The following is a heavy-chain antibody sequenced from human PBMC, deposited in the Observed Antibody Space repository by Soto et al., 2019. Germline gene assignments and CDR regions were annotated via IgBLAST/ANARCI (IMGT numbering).Heavy chain of an antibody. Sequence: QVQLVQSGAEVKKPGSSVKVSCKASGGTFSSYTISWVRQAPGQGLEWMGRIIPILGIANYAQKFQGRVTITADKSTSTDYMELSSLRSEDTAVYYCARDLRLWELSLYLHYSYFFDYWGQGTLVTVSS. CDR3: ARDLRLWELSLYLHYSYFFDY. CDR2: IIPILGIA. J-gene: IGHJ4*02. V-gene: IGHV1-69*08. D-gene: IGHD3-16*02. CDR1: GGTFSSYT.